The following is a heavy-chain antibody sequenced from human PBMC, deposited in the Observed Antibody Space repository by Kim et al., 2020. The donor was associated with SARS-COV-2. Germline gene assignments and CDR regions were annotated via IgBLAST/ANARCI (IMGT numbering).Heavy chain of an antibody. Sequence: GGSLRLSCAASGFTFSNAWMSWVRQAPGKGLEWVGRIKSKTDGGTTDYAAPVKGRFTISRDDSKNTLYLQMNSLKTEDTAVYYCTTRGGRPYARNYYGMDVWGQGTTVTVSS. V-gene: IGHV3-15*01. J-gene: IGHJ6*02. CDR1: GFTFSNAW. D-gene: IGHD3-10*01. CDR2: IKSKTDGGTT. CDR3: TTRGGRPYARNYYGMDV.